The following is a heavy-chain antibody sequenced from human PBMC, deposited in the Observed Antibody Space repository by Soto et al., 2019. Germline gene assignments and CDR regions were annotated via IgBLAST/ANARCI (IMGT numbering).Heavy chain of an antibody. D-gene: IGHD1-1*01. J-gene: IGHJ6*02. V-gene: IGHV3-30-3*01. Sequence: QVQLVESGGGVVQPGRSLRLSCEGSGFTFSSFAMHWVRQAPGNGLEWVAVISYDGSNKYYADSVKGRFTISRDNSKNTLYLQMNSLRAEDTAVYYCARDRLRYNWNDFPYYYYGMDVWGQGTPVTVSS. CDR2: ISYDGSNK. CDR3: ARDRLRYNWNDFPYYYYGMDV. CDR1: GFTFSSFA.